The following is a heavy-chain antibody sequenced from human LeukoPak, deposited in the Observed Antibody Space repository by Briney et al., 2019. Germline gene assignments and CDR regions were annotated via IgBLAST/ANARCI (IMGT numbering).Heavy chain of an antibody. CDR1: GFAFSGSA. CDR2: VKSKASSYAT. V-gene: IGHV3-73*01. J-gene: IGHJ3*02. CDR3: THAFYI. Sequence: PGGSLRLSCAASGFAFSGSAMHWVRQASGKGLEWVGRVKSKASSYATAYAASVKGRFTVSRDDSTNTASLQMNSLKTEDTAVYYCTHAFYIWGQGIMVTVSS.